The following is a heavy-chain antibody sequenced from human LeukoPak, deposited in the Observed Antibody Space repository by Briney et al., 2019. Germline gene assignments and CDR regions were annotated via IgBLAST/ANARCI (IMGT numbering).Heavy chain of an antibody. CDR3: ARRHDSTGYYSAALTRYCFDY. J-gene: IGHJ4*02. CDR2: IYTSGST. D-gene: IGHD3-22*01. Sequence: SETMSLTCTVSGGSISSGSYYWSWIRQPAGKGLEWIGRIYTSGSTNYNPSLKSRVTISVDTSKNQFSLNLSSVTAADTAIYYCARRHDSTGYYSAALTRYCFDYWGQGTLVTVSS. V-gene: IGHV4-61*02. CDR1: GGSISSGSYY.